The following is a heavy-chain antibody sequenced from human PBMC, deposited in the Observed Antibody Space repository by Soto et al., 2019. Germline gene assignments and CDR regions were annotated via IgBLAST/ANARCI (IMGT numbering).Heavy chain of an antibody. CDR2: ISGSGDRT. D-gene: IGHD3-3*01. CDR1: GFTFSRSA. J-gene: IGHJ4*02. CDR3: AKDDGHVLNYDFWSGSYGGFHLGH. Sequence: EVQVLESGGGLVQPGGSLRLSCAASGFTFSRSALSWVRQAPGKGLEWVSGISGSGDRTFYADSVKGRFTISRDNSKNMVYLQLNSLRAEDTAVYYCAKDDGHVLNYDFWSGSYGGFHLGHWGQGTRVTVSS. V-gene: IGHV3-23*01.